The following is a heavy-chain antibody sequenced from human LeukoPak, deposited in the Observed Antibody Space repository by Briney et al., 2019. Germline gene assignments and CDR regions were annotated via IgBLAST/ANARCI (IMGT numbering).Heavy chain of an antibody. CDR1: GFTFSSYV. V-gene: IGHV3-33*06. D-gene: IGHD3-22*01. CDR2: IWYDGSNK. J-gene: IGHJ4*02. Sequence: GGSLRLSCAASGFTFSSYVMHWVRQAPGKGLEWVAVIWYDGSNKYYADSVKGRFTISRDNSKNTLYLQMNSLRAEDTAMFYCAKAPKYHYDNTVIWRLDYWGQGTLVTVSS. CDR3: AKAPKYHYDNTVIWRLDY.